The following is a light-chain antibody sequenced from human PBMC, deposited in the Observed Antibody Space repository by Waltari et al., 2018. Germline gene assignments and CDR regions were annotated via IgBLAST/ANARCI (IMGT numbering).Light chain of an antibody. CDR2: DKN. Sequence: SSELTQDPAVSMAMGQTVRITCPGDSLRSYYARWYQQRPGQAPILVIYDKNNRPSGVPDRFSGSSSHNTGSLTITGAQAEDEASYYCHSRDASGVAGSFGGGTKLTVL. CDR1: SLRSYY. V-gene: IGLV3-19*01. J-gene: IGLJ2*01. CDR3: HSRDASGVAGS.